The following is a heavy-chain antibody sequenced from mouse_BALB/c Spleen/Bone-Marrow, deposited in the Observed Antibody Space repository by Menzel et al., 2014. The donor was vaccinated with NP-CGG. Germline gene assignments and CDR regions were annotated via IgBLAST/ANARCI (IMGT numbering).Heavy chain of an antibody. V-gene: IGHV1-14*01. D-gene: IGHD1-1*01. CDR2: INPYNEGS. CDR1: GYTFTRYV. Sequence: EVKLMESGPELVKPGASVKMSCKASGYTFTRYVIHWVRQKPGQGLDWIGYINPYNEGSKYNEKFKGEATLTSDKSSHTAYMELSSLTSDDSAVYYCARERDYGDYFDYWGQGAPLTVSS. CDR3: ARERDYGDYFDY. J-gene: IGHJ2*01.